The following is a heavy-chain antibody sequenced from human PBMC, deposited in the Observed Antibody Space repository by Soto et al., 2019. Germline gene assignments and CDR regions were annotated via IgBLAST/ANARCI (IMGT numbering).Heavy chain of an antibody. Sequence: QVQLWQSGADVKKPGASVKVSCKASGYTFISYEITWVRQAPGQGPEWMGWISTYNGNTNYAQKLQGRVTMTTDTSTSKAYMELRSLRSDDTAVSYCARWTTNYGMDVWGQGTTVTVSS. CDR3: ARWTTNYGMDV. J-gene: IGHJ6*02. V-gene: IGHV1-18*01. CDR1: GYTFISYE. CDR2: ISTYNGNT.